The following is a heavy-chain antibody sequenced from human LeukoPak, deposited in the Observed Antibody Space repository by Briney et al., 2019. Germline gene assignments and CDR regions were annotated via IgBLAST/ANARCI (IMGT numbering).Heavy chain of an antibody. J-gene: IGHJ4*02. CDR1: GGSISSYY. V-gene: IGHV4-59*08. CDR2: VFYSGSI. Sequence: PSETLSLTCTVSGGSISSYYWSWIRQPPRKGLEWIGYVFYSGSINYNPSLKSRVTISIDASKNQFSLKLSSVTAADTAVYYCARLTSGTHPNFDYWGQGTLVTVSS. CDR3: ARLTSGTHPNFDY. D-gene: IGHD3-10*01.